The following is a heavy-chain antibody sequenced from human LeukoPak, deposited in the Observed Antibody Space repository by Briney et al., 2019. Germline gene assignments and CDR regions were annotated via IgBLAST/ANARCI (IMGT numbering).Heavy chain of an antibody. CDR2: IRYDGSNK. Sequence: PGGSLRLSCAASGFTFSSYGMHWVRQAPGKGLEWVAFIRYDGSNKYYADSVKGRFPISRDNSKNTLYLQMNSLRAEDTPVYYCAKLTTLTSNKTSPWGQGTLVTASS. CDR3: AKLTTLTSNKTSP. V-gene: IGHV3-30*02. J-gene: IGHJ5*02. D-gene: IGHD4-11*01. CDR1: GFTFSSYG.